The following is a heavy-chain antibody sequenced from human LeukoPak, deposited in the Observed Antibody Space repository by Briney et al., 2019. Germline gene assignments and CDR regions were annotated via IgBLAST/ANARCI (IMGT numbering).Heavy chain of an antibody. CDR2: ISYDGSSK. CDR1: GFTFSSYG. J-gene: IGHJ6*03. D-gene: IGHD2/OR15-2a*01. CDR3: AKVADQYYYSYFYYTDV. V-gene: IGHV3-30*18. Sequence: QAGGSLRLSCAASGFTFSSYGMHWVRQAPGKGLEWVAVISYDGSSKDYADSVKGRFTISRDNSKNTLYLQMNSLRVEDTAVYYCAKVADQYYYSYFYYTDVWGKGTTVTVSS.